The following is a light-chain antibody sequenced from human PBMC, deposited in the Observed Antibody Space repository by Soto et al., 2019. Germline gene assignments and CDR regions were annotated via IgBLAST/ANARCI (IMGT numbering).Light chain of an antibody. V-gene: IGLV2-14*03. CDR3: TSSTSSNTLI. CDR1: SSDVGGYNY. CDR2: DVS. J-gene: IGLJ2*01. Sequence: QSALTQPASVSGSPGQSITISCTGTSSDVGGYNYVSWYQHHPGKAPKLLIYDVSARPSGVSTRLSGSKSGNTASLTISGLQAEDEADYYCTSSTSSNTLIFGGGTKVTVL.